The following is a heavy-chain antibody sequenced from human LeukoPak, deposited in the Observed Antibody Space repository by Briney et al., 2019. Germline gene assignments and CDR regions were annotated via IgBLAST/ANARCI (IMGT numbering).Heavy chain of an antibody. CDR2: IGTASDT. CDR3: ARGPPRGKYYYMDV. J-gene: IGHJ6*03. Sequence: GGFLRLSCAASGFTFSSFDMHWVRKPTGQGLEWVSTIGTASDTYYPGSVEGRFTLSRDNAKNSFYLQMNSLTAWDTAMYYCARGPPRGKYYYMDVWGKGTTVTVSS. V-gene: IGHV3-13*01. D-gene: IGHD1-1*01. CDR1: GFTFSSFD.